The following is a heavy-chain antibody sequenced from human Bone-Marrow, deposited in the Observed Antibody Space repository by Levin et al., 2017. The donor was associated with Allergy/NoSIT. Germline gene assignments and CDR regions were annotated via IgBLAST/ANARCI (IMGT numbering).Heavy chain of an antibody. CDR2: TSYDDNYK. CDR3: AKDGTGAPHNFDS. J-gene: IGHJ4*02. Sequence: GESLKISCTASGFSFNSCLMHWVRQAPGKGLEWVALTSYDDNYKEYAQSVKGRFTISRDNSKNTLYLQMVRLATEDTALYYCAKDGTGAPHNFDSWGQGTLVTVSS. D-gene: IGHD1/OR15-1a*01. V-gene: IGHV3-30*18. CDR1: GFSFNSCL.